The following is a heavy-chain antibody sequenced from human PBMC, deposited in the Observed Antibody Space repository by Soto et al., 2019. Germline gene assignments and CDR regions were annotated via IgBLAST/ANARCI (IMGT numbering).Heavy chain of an antibody. CDR1: GFTFRDHY. D-gene: IGHD5-12*01. Sequence: EVQLVESGGGLVQPGGSLRLSCAASGFTFRDHYMDWVRQAPGKGLEWVGRTRNKANSYTTEYAASVKGRFTISRDDSKNSLYLQMNSLKTEDTAVYYCARDLRYSGYDWGFDYWGQGTLVTVSS. J-gene: IGHJ4*02. CDR3: ARDLRYSGYDWGFDY. CDR2: TRNKANSYTT. V-gene: IGHV3-72*01.